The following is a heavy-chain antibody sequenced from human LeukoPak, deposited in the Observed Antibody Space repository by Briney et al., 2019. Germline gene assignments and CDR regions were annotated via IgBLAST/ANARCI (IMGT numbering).Heavy chain of an antibody. CDR3: ARGTAGTPIATPFDY. Sequence: IPSETLSLTCTVSGGSISSGSYYWSWIRQPAGKGLEWIGRIYTSGSTNYNPSLKSRVTISVDTSKNQFSLKLSSVTAADTAVYYCARGTAGTPIATPFDYWGQGTLVTVSS. V-gene: IGHV4-61*02. CDR1: GGSISSGSYY. CDR2: IYTSGST. D-gene: IGHD6-13*01. J-gene: IGHJ4*02.